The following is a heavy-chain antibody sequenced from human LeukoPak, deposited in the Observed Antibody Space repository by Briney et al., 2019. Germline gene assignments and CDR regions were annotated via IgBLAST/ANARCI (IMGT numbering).Heavy chain of an antibody. CDR2: ISGSGVST. D-gene: IGHD6-19*01. J-gene: IGHJ4*02. CDR3: AKAGSGPVFDN. Sequence: GGSLRLSCAASGFTFSSYAMSWVRQAPGKGLEWVSGISGSGVSTYYADSVKGRFTISRDNSKNTLYLQMNSLRAEDTAVYYCAKAGSGPVFDNWGQGTLVTVSS. V-gene: IGHV3-23*01. CDR1: GFTFSSYA.